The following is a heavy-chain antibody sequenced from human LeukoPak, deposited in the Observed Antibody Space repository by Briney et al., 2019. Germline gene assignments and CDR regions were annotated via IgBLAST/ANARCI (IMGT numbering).Heavy chain of an antibody. J-gene: IGHJ2*01. CDR3: ARDKGPYWYFDL. Sequence: SETLSLTCTVSGGSISSYYWSWIRQPPGKGLEWIGYIYYSGSTNYNPSLKSRVTISVDTSKNQFSLKLSSVTAADTAVYYCARDKGPYWYFDLWGRGTLVTVSS. CDR1: GGSISSYY. CDR2: IYYSGST. V-gene: IGHV4-59*01.